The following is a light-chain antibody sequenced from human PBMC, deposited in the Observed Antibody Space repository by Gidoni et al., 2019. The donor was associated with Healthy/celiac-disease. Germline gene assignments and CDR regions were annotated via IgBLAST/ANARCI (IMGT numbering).Light chain of an antibody. CDR2: DAS. J-gene: IGKJ1*01. CDR3: QQYGSSLWT. V-gene: IGKV3-20*01. CDR1: QSVSSSY. Sequence: ETVLTQSPGTPSLSPGERATLSCRASQSVSSSYLAWYQQKPGQAPRLLIYDASSRATGIADGFSGSGSGADFTLTISRLEPEDFTVYYCQQYGSSLWTFGQGTKVEIK.